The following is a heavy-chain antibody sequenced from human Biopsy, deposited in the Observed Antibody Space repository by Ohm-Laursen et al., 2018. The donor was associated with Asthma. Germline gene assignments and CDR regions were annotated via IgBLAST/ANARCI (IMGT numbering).Heavy chain of an antibody. CDR2: INSVFGTT. V-gene: IGHV1-69*13. CDR1: GGTFNTYA. Sequence: GASVKVSCKSPGGTFNTYAIGWVRQAPGQGLEWMGGINSVFGTTSYPQKFQDRVTITADDSTSTVYMELSSRRSEDTAVYYCARKAGSCISRTCYSLDFWGQGTLVTVSS. D-gene: IGHD2-2*01. J-gene: IGHJ4*02. CDR3: ARKAGSCISRTCYSLDF.